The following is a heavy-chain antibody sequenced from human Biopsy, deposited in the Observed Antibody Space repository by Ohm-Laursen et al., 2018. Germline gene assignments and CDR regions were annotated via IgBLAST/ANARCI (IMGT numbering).Heavy chain of an antibody. CDR2: FNSDGTDT. J-gene: IGHJ4*02. D-gene: IGHD5-18*01. Sequence: SLRLSCAASGSIFSDYYMSWIRQAPGKGLEWVPRFNSDGTDTTYADSVKGRFTISRDNAKNTLYLQMNSLRVEDTAVYYCAKAGRGYIDYWGQGTLVIVSS. CDR1: GSIFSDYY. CDR3: AKAGRGYIDY. V-gene: IGHV3-74*01.